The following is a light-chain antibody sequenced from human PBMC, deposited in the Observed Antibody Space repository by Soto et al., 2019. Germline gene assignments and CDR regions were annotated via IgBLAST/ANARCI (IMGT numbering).Light chain of an antibody. CDR2: EIN. V-gene: IGLV2-8*01. CDR1: SSDVGAYDY. J-gene: IGLJ1*01. Sequence: QSVLTQPPSASGSPGQSVTISCTGTSSDVGAYDYVPWYQQHPGKAPKLMIYEINKRPSGVPDRFSGSKSGNTASLTVPGLQAEDEADYYCSSFAGSNNFPYVFGTGTKVTV. CDR3: SSFAGSNNFPYV.